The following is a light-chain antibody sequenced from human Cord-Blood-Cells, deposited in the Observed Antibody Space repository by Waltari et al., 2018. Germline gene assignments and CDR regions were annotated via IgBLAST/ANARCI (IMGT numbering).Light chain of an antibody. CDR2: AAS. CDR3: QQSYSTPP. J-gene: IGKJ4*02. Sequence: DIQMTQSPSSLSASVGDRVTITCRASQSISSYLNWYQQKPGKAPKLLIYAASSLQSGVPSRFSGSVSGTDFTLTISRLQPEDVATYYCQQSYSTPPFGGGTKVEIK. CDR1: QSISSY. V-gene: IGKV1-39*01.